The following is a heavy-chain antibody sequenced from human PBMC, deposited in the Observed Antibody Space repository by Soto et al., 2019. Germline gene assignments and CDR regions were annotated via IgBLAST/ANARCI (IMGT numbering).Heavy chain of an antibody. CDR1: GFTFSDYY. Sequence: GGSLRLSCAASGFTFSDYYMSWIRQAPGKGLEWVSYISSSGSTIYYADSVKGRFTISRDNAKNSLYLQMNSLRAEDTAVYYCATEEVAGTYYYYGMDVWGQGTTVTVSS. CDR3: ATEEVAGTYYYYGMDV. D-gene: IGHD6-19*01. CDR2: ISSSGSTI. V-gene: IGHV3-11*01. J-gene: IGHJ6*02.